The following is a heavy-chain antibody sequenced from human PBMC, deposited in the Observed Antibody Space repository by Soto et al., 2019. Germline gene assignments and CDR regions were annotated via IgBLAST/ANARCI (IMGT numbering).Heavy chain of an antibody. Sequence: EVQLVESGGGLVQPGGFLRLSCAASGFTFSSYWMHLVRQAPGKGLVWVSRINSDGSSTSYADSVKGRFTISRDNAKNTLYLQMNSLRDEDTAVYYCARDEAEQYYFDYWGQGTLVTVSS. J-gene: IGHJ4*02. V-gene: IGHV3-74*01. CDR3: ARDEAEQYYFDY. CDR1: GFTFSSYW. CDR2: INSDGSST.